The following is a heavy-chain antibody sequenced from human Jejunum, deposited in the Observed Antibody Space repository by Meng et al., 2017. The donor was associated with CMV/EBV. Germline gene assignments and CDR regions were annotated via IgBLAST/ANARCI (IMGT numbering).Heavy chain of an antibody. CDR2: IYHSGST. CDR1: SFINSNG. CDR3: VRGTLGYCSSSSCLPDY. D-gene: IGHD2-2*01. V-gene: IGHV4-4*02. J-gene: IGHJ4*02. Sequence: SFINSNGWTWVRQPPGKGLEWIGAIYHSGSTKYNPYLKKRGSISLDKYQRKFSLRLTAVTAADTAVYYCVRGTLGYCSSSSCLPDYWGQGILVTVSS.